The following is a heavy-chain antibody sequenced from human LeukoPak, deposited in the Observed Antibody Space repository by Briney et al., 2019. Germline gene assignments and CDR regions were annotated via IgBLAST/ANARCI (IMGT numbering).Heavy chain of an antibody. J-gene: IGHJ4*02. CDR2: IIPIFGTA. V-gene: IGHV1-69*05. Sequence: SVKVSCKASGGTFSSYAISWVRQAPGQGLEWMGRIIPIFGTANYAQKFQGRVTITTDESTSTAYMELSSLRSEDTAVYYCARDPAPAGLRFWSGYYTAHFDYWGQGTLVTVPS. CDR1: GGTFSSYA. CDR3: ARDPAPAGLRFWSGYYTAHFDY. D-gene: IGHD3-3*01.